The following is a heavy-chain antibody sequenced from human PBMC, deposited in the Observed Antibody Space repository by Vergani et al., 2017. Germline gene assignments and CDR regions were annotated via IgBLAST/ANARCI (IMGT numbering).Heavy chain of an antibody. J-gene: IGHJ4*02. D-gene: IGHD6-6*01. CDR1: GGTFSSYA. CDR2: IIPIFGTA. CDR3: ARVGAIAARVRLFY. V-gene: IGHV1-69*01. Sequence: QVQLVQSGAEVKKPGSSVKVSCKASGGTFSSYAISWVQQAPGQGLEWMGGIIPIFGTANYAQKFQGRVTITADESTSTAYMELSSLRSEDTAVYYCARVGAIAARVRLFYWGQGTLVTVSS.